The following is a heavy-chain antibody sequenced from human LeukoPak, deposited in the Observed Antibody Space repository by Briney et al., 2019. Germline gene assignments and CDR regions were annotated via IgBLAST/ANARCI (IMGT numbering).Heavy chain of an antibody. CDR1: GFTFSSYA. D-gene: IGHD7-27*01. V-gene: IGHV3-30*04. Sequence: RPGRSLRLSCAASGFTFSSYAVHWVRQAPGKGLEWVAVISYDGSNKYYADSVKGRFTISRDNSKNTLYLQMNSLRAEDTAVYYCAKDLRLWGSSYFDYWGQGTLVTVSS. J-gene: IGHJ4*02. CDR3: AKDLRLWGSSYFDY. CDR2: ISYDGSNK.